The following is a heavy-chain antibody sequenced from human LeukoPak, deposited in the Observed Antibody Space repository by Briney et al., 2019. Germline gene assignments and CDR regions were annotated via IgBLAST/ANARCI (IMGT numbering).Heavy chain of an antibody. CDR2: INHSGST. D-gene: IGHD5-18*01. CDR3: ARDVLGGYSDGGTIRFDP. CDR1: GGSFSGYY. V-gene: IGHV4-34*01. Sequence: PSETLSLTCAVYGGSFSGYYWSWIRQPPGKGLEWIGEINHSGSTNHNPSLKSRVTISVDTSKKQFSLKLSSVTAADTTGHSCARDVLGGYSDGGTIRFDPWGQGTLVTVSS. J-gene: IGHJ5*02.